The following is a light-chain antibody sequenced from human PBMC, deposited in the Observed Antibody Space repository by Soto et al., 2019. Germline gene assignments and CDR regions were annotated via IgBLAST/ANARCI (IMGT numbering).Light chain of an antibody. CDR1: QTIASRY. Sequence: EIVLTQSPGTLSLSPGERATLSCRASQTIASRYLAWYQHQPGQAPRLLIYRTFARAPGIPDRCSGGGSGTDFTLTISRLEREDFAVYYWQQYDTSPPTFGQGTRLDIK. J-gene: IGKJ5*01. CDR2: RTF. V-gene: IGKV3-20*01. CDR3: QQYDTSPPT.